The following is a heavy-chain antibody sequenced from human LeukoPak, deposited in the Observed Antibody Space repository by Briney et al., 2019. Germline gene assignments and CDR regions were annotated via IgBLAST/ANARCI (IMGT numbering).Heavy chain of an antibody. CDR3: ARSNWYSSGWRYFDL. CDR1: GYTFTDYY. J-gene: IGHJ2*01. D-gene: IGHD6-19*01. V-gene: IGHV1-2*02. CDR2: INSNSGGT. Sequence: ASVKVSCKASGYTFTDYYIHWVRQAPGQGLEWMGWINSNSGGTESAQKFQGRVTMTRETSISTAYMELSSLIFDDTAVYYCARSNWYSSGWRYFDLWGRGTLVTVSS.